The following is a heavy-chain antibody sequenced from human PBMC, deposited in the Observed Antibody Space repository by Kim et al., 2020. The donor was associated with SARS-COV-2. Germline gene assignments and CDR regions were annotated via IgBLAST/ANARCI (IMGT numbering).Heavy chain of an antibody. CDR2: IYYSGST. Sequence: SETLSLTCTVSGGSISSYYWSWIRQPPGKGLEWIGYIYYSGSTNYNPSLKSRVTISVDTSKNQFSLKLSSVTAADTAVYYCARGRGWLRGALDYWGQGTLVTVSS. V-gene: IGHV4-59*01. CDR3: ARGRGWLRGALDY. D-gene: IGHD5-12*01. J-gene: IGHJ4*02. CDR1: GGSISSYY.